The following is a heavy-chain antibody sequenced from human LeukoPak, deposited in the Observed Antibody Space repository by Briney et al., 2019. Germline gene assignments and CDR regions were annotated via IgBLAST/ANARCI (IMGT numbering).Heavy chain of an antibody. Sequence: GGSLRLSCAASGFTFSSYAMSWVRQAPGKWLEWVSAISGSGGSTYYADSVQGRFTISRDDSQNMVYLQMDSLRAEDTAVYCCTARLRNHFDYWGQGTQVTVSS. CDR2: ISGSGGST. J-gene: IGHJ4*02. D-gene: IGHD5-12*01. V-gene: IGHV3-23*01. CDR1: GFTFSSYA. CDR3: TARLRNHFDY.